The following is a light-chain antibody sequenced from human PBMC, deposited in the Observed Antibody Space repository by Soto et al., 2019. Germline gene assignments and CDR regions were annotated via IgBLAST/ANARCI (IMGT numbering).Light chain of an antibody. V-gene: IGLV1-47*01. CDR3: AAWDDSLSGVL. CDR2: RNN. CDR1: SSNIGTNY. J-gene: IGLJ3*02. Sequence: QSVLSQPPSASGTPGQRVTVSCSGSSSNIGTNYVYWYQQLPATAPKLLIYRNNQRPSGVPDRFAGSKSGTSASLAISGLRSEDEADYFCAAWDDSLSGVLFGGGTKPTVL.